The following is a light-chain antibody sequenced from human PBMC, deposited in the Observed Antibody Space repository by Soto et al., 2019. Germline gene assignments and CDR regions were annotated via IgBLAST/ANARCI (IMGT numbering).Light chain of an antibody. Sequence: EIVVTQSPGTLSLSPGERATLSCRASQSVSSSYLAWYQQKPGQAPRLLIYGASSRATGIPDRFSGSGSGTDFTLTISRLEPEDLAEYYCQQYGSAMYTFGQGTKREIK. CDR1: QSVSSSY. CDR2: GAS. V-gene: IGKV3-20*01. J-gene: IGKJ2*01. CDR3: QQYGSAMYT.